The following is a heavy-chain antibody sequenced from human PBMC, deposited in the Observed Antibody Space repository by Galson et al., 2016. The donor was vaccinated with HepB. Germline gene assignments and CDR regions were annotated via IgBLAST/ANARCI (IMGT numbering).Heavy chain of an antibody. D-gene: IGHD1-1*01. V-gene: IGHV4-39*07. Sequence: SETLSLTCNVSGSSISSISYYWGWIRQPPGKGLEWIGSIYYSGSTYYNPSLKSRVTISADTSKNQFSLKLSSVTAADTAVYYCARETGAGTFQGFDYWGQGILVTVSS. CDR1: GSSISSISYY. CDR2: IYYSGST. CDR3: ARETGAGTFQGFDY. J-gene: IGHJ4*02.